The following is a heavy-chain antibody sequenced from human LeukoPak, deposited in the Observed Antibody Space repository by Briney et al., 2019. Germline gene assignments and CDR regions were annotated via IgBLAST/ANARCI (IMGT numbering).Heavy chain of an antibody. CDR2: ISGSGGST. CDR3: AKGIGKGVTTYYYYGMDV. V-gene: IGHV3-23*01. Sequence: SGGSLRLSCAASGFTFSSYAMSWVRQAPGKGLEWVSAISGSGGSTYYADSVKGRFTISRDNSKNTLYLQMNSLRAEDTAVYYCAKGIGKGVTTYYYYGMDVWGQGTTVTVSS. J-gene: IGHJ6*02. D-gene: IGHD3-22*01. CDR1: GFTFSSYA.